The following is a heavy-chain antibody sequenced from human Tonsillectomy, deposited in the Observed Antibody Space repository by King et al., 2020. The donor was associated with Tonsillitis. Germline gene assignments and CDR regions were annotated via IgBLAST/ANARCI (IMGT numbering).Heavy chain of an antibody. J-gene: IGHJ4*02. CDR3: ARPRDSSGYYDY. D-gene: IGHD3-22*01. CDR2: IYYSGST. CDR1: GGSISSSSYY. Sequence: QLQDSGPGLVKPSETLSLTCTVSGGSISSSSYYWGWIRQPPGKGLEWIGSIYYSGSTYYNPSLKSRVTISVDTSKNQFSLKLSSVTAADTAVYYCARPRDSSGYYDYWGQGTLVTVSS. V-gene: IGHV4-39*07.